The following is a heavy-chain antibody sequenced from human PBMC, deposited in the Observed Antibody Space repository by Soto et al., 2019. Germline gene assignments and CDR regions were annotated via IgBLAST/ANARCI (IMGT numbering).Heavy chain of an antibody. D-gene: IGHD6-19*01. Sequence: PSETLSLTCTVSGGSISSGGYYWSWIRQHPGKGLEWIGYIYYSGSTYYNPSLKSRVTISVDTSKNQFSLKLSSVTAADTAVYYCARGWGSSGWANYYYYYGMDVWGQGTTVTVSS. J-gene: IGHJ6*02. CDR3: ARGWGSSGWANYYYYYGMDV. CDR1: GGSISSGGYY. V-gene: IGHV4-31*02. CDR2: IYYSGST.